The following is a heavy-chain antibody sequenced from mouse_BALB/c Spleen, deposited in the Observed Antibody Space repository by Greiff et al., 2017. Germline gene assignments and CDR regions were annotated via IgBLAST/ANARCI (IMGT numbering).Heavy chain of an antibody. D-gene: IGHD2-14*01. CDR2: ISSGSSTI. Sequence: EVQVVESGGGLVQPGGSRKLSCAASGFTFSSFGMHWVRQAPEKGLEWVAYISSGSSTIYYADTVKGRFTISRDNPKNTLFLQMTSLRSEDTAMYYCAREGDRYEDYFDYWGQGTTLTVSS. V-gene: IGHV5-17*02. CDR3: AREGDRYEDYFDY. J-gene: IGHJ2*01. CDR1: GFTFSSFG.